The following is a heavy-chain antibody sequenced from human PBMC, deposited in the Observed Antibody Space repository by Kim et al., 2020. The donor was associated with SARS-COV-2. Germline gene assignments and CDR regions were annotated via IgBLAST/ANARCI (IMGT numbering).Heavy chain of an antibody. D-gene: IGHD3-10*01. V-gene: IGHV3-21*01. Sequence: GGSLRLSCAASGFTFSNHDINWVRQAPGKGLEWVASVSGSGTYIYYADSLKGRFTISRDNAKNSVYLQMHSLRAEDTAMYYCARVLWHAFDMWGLGTMVTVSS. J-gene: IGHJ3*02. CDR3: ARVLWHAFDM. CDR2: VSGSGTYI. CDR1: GFTFSNHD.